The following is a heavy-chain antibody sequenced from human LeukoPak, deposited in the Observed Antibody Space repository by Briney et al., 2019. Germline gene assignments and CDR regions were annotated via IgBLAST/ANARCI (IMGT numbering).Heavy chain of an antibody. CDR2: ITRASSFQ. CDR3: ARGYPPRLDP. J-gene: IGHJ5*02. CDR1: GFTFTSYA. V-gene: IGHV3-21*04. Sequence: GGSLRLSCAASGFTFTSYAMSWVRQSPARGLEWVASITRASSFQYYEDSLRGRFSISRDDATNSLYLQMNGPRADDTAVYYCARGYPPRLDPWGQGTLVTVSS. D-gene: IGHD1-1*01.